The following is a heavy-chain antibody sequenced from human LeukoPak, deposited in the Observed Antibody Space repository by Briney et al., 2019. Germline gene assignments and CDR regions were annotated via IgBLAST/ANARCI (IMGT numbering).Heavy chain of an antibody. D-gene: IGHD3-16*01. J-gene: IGHJ4*02. CDR1: GFNFNIYE. V-gene: IGHV3-23*01. Sequence: GGSLRLSCAASGFNFNIYEMNWVRQAPGKGLEWVSTISSISGRTYYTDSVMGRFTISRDNSKNTLFLQMNSLRADDTAVYYCAKGGSANHLDYWGQGTLVTVSS. CDR2: ISSISGRT. CDR3: AKGGSANHLDY.